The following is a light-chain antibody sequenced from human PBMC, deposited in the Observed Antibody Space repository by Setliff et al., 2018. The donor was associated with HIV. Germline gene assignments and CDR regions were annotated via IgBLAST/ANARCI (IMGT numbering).Light chain of an antibody. CDR2: STN. CDR3: VLYMGSGISYV. J-gene: IGLJ1*01. CDR1: SGPVSTSYY. Sequence: QTVVTQEPSFSVSPGGTVTLTCGLSSGPVSTSYYPSWYQQTPGQAPRTLIYSTNTRSSGVPDRFSGSILGNKAALTITGAQADDESDYYCVLYMGSGISYVFGTGTKVTVL. V-gene: IGLV8-61*01.